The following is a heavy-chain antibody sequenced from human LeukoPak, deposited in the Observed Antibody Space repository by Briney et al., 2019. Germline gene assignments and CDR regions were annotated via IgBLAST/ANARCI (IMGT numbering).Heavy chain of an antibody. Sequence: GGSLRLSCAASGFTFSDYYMSWIRQAPGKGLEWVSYISSSGSTIYYADSVKGRFTISRDNAKNSLYLQMNSLRAEDTAVYYCARRYCSSTSCYPLDYWGQGTLVTVSS. J-gene: IGHJ4*02. D-gene: IGHD2-2*01. V-gene: IGHV3-11*01. CDR1: GFTFSDYY. CDR2: ISSSGSTI. CDR3: ARRYCSSTSCYPLDY.